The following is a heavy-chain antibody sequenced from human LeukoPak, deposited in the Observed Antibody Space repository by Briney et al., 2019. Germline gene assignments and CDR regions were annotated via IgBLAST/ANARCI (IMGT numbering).Heavy chain of an antibody. Sequence: SETLSLTCTVSGGSFTTYYWSWIRQPAGRGLEWIGSIYHSGSTYYNPSLKSRITISVDTSKNQFSLKLSSVTAADTAVYYCARGAYYYGSGGDAFDIWGQGTMVTVSS. CDR2: IYHSGST. V-gene: IGHV4-4*07. J-gene: IGHJ3*02. CDR3: ARGAYYYGSGGDAFDI. CDR1: GGSFTTYY. D-gene: IGHD3-10*01.